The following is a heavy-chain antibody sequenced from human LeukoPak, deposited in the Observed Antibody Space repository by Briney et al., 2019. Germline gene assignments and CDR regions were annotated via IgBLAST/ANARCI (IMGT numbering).Heavy chain of an antibody. Sequence: GESLKISCKGSGYSFSNYWIGWVRQMPGKGLEWMGIIYPGEYDIRYSPSFQGQVTISADKSISTAYLQWSSLKASDTAMYFCARLSGRLLDHWGQGTRVTVSS. CDR2: IYPGEYDI. D-gene: IGHD1-14*01. J-gene: IGHJ4*02. CDR3: ARLSGRLLDH. CDR1: GYSFSNYW. V-gene: IGHV5-51*01.